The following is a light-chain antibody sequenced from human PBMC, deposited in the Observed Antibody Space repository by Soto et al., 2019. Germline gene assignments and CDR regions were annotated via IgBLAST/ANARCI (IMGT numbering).Light chain of an antibody. Sequence: DILMTQSPSTLSASVGDRVTITCRASQSIGSWLAWYQQRPGKAPKLLIYKASSLESGVPSRFSGSGSGTEFTLTISSLQPDDFATYFCQQYDSYWTFGQGTKVEIK. CDR3: QQYDSYWT. CDR2: KAS. J-gene: IGKJ1*01. V-gene: IGKV1-5*03. CDR1: QSIGSW.